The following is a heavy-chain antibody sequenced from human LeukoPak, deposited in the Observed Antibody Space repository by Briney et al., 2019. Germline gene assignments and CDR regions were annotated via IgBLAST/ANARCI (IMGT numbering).Heavy chain of an antibody. D-gene: IGHD2-15*01. Sequence: SETLCLTCTVSGVSISNYYWNWIRQPPGKGLELVGYIYYSGTTKYNPSLKSRLSMSVDTSNNHSSLMLSSVTAADKAVVYCGRGGWYAGLWGEGTLVTVSS. CDR3: GRGGWYAGL. CDR1: GVSISNYY. V-gene: IGHV4-59*01. J-gene: IGHJ4*02. CDR2: IYYSGTT.